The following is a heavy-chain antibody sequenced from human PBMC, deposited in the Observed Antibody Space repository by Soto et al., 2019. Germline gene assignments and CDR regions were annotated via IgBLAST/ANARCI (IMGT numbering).Heavy chain of an antibody. J-gene: IGHJ4*02. CDR3: AKDIIAVAADPYYFDY. Sequence: GGSLRLSCAASGFTFDDYAMYWVRQAPGKGLEWVSGISWNSGSIGYADSVKGRFTISRDNAKNSLYLQMNSLRAEDTALYYCAKDIIAVAADPYYFDYWGQGTLVTVSS. CDR1: GFTFDDYA. CDR2: ISWNSGSI. V-gene: IGHV3-9*01. D-gene: IGHD6-19*01.